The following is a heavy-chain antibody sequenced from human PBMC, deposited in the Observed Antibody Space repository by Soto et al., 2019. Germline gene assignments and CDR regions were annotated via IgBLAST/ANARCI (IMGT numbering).Heavy chain of an antibody. J-gene: IGHJ4*02. CDR1: GFTFSSYG. CDR3: ARDRTDSSSSPDY. CDR2: MWYDGSNK. D-gene: IGHD6-13*01. V-gene: IGHV3-33*01. Sequence: GGSLSLSCASSGFTFSSYGMHWVRQAPGKGLEWVAVMWYDGSNKYYADSVKGRFTISRDNSKNTLYLQMSSLRAEDTAVYYCARDRTDSSSSPDYWGEGTRVPVSS.